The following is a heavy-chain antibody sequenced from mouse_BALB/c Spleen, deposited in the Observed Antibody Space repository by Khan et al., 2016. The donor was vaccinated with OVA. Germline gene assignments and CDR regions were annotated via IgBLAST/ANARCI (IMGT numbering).Heavy chain of an antibody. D-gene: IGHD1-1*02. Sequence: EVQLEVSGGGLVQPGGSMKLSCVASGFTFSNFWMNWVRQSPEKGLEWVAEIRLKSNNNATHYAESVNGRFTIARDDSKSSVYLHMHNLRAEDAGIYYCSRPGGCYAWFAYWGQGTLVTVSA. J-gene: IGHJ3*01. CDR3: SRPGGCYAWFAY. V-gene: IGHV6-6*02. CDR2: IRLKSNNNAT. CDR1: GFTFSNFW.